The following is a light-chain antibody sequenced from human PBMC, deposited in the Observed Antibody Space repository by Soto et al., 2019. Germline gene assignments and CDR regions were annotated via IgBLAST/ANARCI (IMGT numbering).Light chain of an antibody. CDR2: GVT. CDR1: SSDGGSYNY. J-gene: IGLJ1*01. CDR3: SSYTSSSTYV. Sequence: LTQPASVSGSPEQSITISCTGTSSDGGSYNYVSWYQQHPGKAPKLMVYGVTNRPSGVSKRFSGSKSGNTASLTISGHQAEDEADYYCSSYTSSSTYVFGTGTKVTVL. V-gene: IGLV2-14*01.